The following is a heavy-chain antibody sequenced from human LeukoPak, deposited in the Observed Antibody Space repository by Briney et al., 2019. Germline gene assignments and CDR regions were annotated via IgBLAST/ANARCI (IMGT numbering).Heavy chain of an antibody. J-gene: IGHJ4*02. D-gene: IGHD3-22*01. CDR1: GFTFSSYS. CDR2: ISSSSSYI. CDR3: ARDQRDSSGYLYYFDY. Sequence: GGLRRLSCAASGFTFSSYSMNWVRQAPGKGLEWVSSISSSSSYIYYADSVKGRFTISRDNAKNSLYLQMNSLRAEDTAVYYCARDQRDSSGYLYYFDYWGQGPLVTVSS. V-gene: IGHV3-21*01.